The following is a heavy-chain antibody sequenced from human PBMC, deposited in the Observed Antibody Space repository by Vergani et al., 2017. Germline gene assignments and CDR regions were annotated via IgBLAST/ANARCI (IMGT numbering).Heavy chain of an antibody. J-gene: IGHJ4*02. D-gene: IGHD3-10*02. CDR3: SRRSGIVDDMFSGTQYFFDF. CDR2: IYRTGRT. CDR1: GFSIDNGYY. Sequence: QVQLQESGPGLLKPSETLSLTCTVSGFSIDNGYYWDWIRQPPGKGLEWIGSIYRTGRTHFNPSLKSRVTISVDTSNNHFSLRLNSLTAADTAVYYCSRRSGIVDDMFSGTQYFFDFWGQGTLVTGSS. V-gene: IGHV4-38-2*02.